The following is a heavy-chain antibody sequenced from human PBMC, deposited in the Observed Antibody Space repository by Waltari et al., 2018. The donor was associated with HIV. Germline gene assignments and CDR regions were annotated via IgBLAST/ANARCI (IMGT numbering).Heavy chain of an antibody. J-gene: IGHJ4*02. Sequence: EVQLVESGGGLVKPGGSLRLSCAASGFTFSTSTMNWVRQAPGKGLEWVSAISYSSSHIYYADSRKGRFTISRDNAKNSLYVQMNSLRAEDTAVYYCARYGGYSGPTLDYWGQGTLVTVSS. CDR3: ARYGGYSGPTLDY. V-gene: IGHV3-21*01. CDR1: GFTFSTST. CDR2: ISYSSSHI. D-gene: IGHD5-12*01.